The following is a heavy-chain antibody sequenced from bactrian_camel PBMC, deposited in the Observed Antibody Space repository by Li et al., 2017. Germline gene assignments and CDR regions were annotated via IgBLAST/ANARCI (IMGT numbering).Heavy chain of an antibody. J-gene: IGHJ6*01. Sequence: VESGGGSLQAGGSLRLSCAASLSDYSSYCLGWLRQAPGKDREGVAAINTDGTTIYAESAKGRFTISKDNAKNTLYLEMTRLKPGDTATYYCAAVGTLYCPDFLNGAPQRFGYSGQGTQVTVS. CDR1: LSDYSSYC. CDR3: AAVGTLYCPDFLNGAPQRFGY. CDR2: INTDGTT. D-gene: IGHD7*01. V-gene: IGHV3S53*01.